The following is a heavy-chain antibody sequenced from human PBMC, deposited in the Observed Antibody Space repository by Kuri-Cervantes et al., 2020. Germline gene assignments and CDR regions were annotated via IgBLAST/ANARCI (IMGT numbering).Heavy chain of an antibody. CDR1: GFTVSSNY. V-gene: IGHV3-53*01. J-gene: IGHJ4*02. D-gene: IGHD6-6*01. CDR3: ARAGSYRFDF. CDR2: IYSGGST. Sequence: GGSLRLSCAASGFTVSSNYMSWVRQAPGKGLEWVSVIYSGGSTYYADSVKGRFTISRDNAENMLYLQMNSLRVEDTAVYYCARAGSYRFDFWGQGTLVTVSS.